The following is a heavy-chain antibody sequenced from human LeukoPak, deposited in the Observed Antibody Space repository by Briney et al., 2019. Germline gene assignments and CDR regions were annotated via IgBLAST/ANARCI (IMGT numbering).Heavy chain of an antibody. J-gene: IGHJ4*02. CDR1: GFTFSSYW. D-gene: IGHD1-1*01. CDR2: IASDGSST. CDR3: AKAPPYKKYFDY. V-gene: IGHV3-74*01. Sequence: PGGSLRLSCAASGFTFSSYWMNWVRQAPGKGLVWVSRIASDGSSTTYADSVKGRFTISRDNSKNTLYLQMNSLRAEDTAVYYCAKAPPYKKYFDYWGQGTLVTVSS.